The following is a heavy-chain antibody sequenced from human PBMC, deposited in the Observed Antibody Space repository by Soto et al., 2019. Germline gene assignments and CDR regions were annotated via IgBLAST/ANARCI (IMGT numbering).Heavy chain of an antibody. CDR1: GFTFSSYA. J-gene: IGHJ4*02. Sequence: EVQLLESGGGLVQPGGSLRLSCAASGFTFSSYAMSWVRQAPGKGLEWVSAISGSGGSTYYADSVKGRFTISRDNSKNTLYLQMNSLRAEDTAVYYCAKNGPTWRLNSSGSLRDYWGQGTLVTVSS. CDR3: AKNGPTWRLNSSGSLRDY. V-gene: IGHV3-23*01. CDR2: ISGSGGST. D-gene: IGHD6-19*01.